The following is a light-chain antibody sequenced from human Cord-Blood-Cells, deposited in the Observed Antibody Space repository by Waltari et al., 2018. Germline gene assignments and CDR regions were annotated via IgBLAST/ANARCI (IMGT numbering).Light chain of an antibody. V-gene: IGKV3-15*01. CDR2: GAS. CDR1: QSVSSN. Sequence: EIVMTQSPATLSVSPGERATLSCRASQSVSSNLAWYQQKPGQAPRHLIYGASTRATGIPARFSGSGSGTECTLTISSLQSEDFSVYYCQQYNNWPPWTVGQGTKVEIK. CDR3: QQYNNWPPWT. J-gene: IGKJ1*01.